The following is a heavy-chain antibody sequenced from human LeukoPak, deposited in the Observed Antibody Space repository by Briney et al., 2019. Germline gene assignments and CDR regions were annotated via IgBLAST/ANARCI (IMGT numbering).Heavy chain of an antibody. J-gene: IGHJ5*02. CDR3: ARDIRYGDYAGWFDP. D-gene: IGHD4-17*01. Sequence: GGSLRLSCAASGFTFNSYSMNWVRQAPGKGLECVSYISTGSNIIYYADSVKGRFTISRDNGKNSLYLQMNSLRAEDTAVYYCARDIRYGDYAGWFDPWGQGTLVTVSS. V-gene: IGHV3-48*04. CDR1: GFTFNSYS. CDR2: ISTGSNII.